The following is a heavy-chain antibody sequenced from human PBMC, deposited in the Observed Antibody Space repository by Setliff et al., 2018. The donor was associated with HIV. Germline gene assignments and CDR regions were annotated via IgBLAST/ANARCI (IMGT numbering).Heavy chain of an antibody. CDR2: ISGFNGKI. D-gene: IGHD4-17*01. V-gene: IGHV1-18*01. CDR3: ARDLGGEHDYADPAYMDV. Sequence: GASVKVSCKASGYTFSSYGISWVRQAPGQGLEWMGWISGFNGKINYAENFQGRVTLTTDSSASTAHMELWSLTSDDTAVYCCARDLGGEHDYADPAYMDVWGKGTTVTVSS. J-gene: IGHJ6*03. CDR1: GYTFSSYG.